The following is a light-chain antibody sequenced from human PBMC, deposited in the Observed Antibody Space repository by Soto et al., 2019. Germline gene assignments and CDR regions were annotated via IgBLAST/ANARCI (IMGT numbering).Light chain of an antibody. J-gene: IGLJ7*01. CDR3: AAWGANRDLL. V-gene: IGLV1-44*01. CDR2: VDN. CDR1: YSNIGRYP. Sequence: QPVLIQPPSASGTPGQMVTISCSGDYSNIGRYPVNWYQQVPGMAPRLLIYVDNQRPSGVPARFSASRSGASASLAISGLQSADEADYYCAAWGANRDLLFGGGTQLTVL.